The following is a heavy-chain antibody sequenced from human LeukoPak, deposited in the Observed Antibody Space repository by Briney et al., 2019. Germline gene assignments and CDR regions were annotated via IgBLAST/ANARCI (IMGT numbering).Heavy chain of an antibody. J-gene: IGHJ4*02. Sequence: PGGSLRLSCTTSGFTFGDYAMSWFRRAPGKGLEWVGFIRNKAYGGTTEYAASVKGRFTISRDDSKSIAYLQMNSLKTEDTAVYYCTRVTYYYDSSGPQGYFDYWGQGTLVTVSS. CDR3: TRVTYYYDSSGPQGYFDY. V-gene: IGHV3-49*03. D-gene: IGHD3-22*01. CDR2: IRNKAYGGTT. CDR1: GFTFGDYA.